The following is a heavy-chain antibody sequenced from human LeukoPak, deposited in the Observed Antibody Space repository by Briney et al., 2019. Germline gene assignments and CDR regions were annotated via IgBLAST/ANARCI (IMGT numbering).Heavy chain of an antibody. CDR1: GYTFTSYC. V-gene: IGHV1-18*01. J-gene: IGHJ4*02. CDR2: ISAYNGNT. CDR3: ARDPAYCGGDCYNYYFDY. D-gene: IGHD2-21*02. Sequence: ASVKVSCKASGYTFTSYCISWVRQAPGQGLEWMGWISAYNGNTNYAQKLQGRVTMTTDTSTSTAYMELRSLRSDDTAVYYCARDPAYCGGDCYNYYFDYWGQGTLVTVAS.